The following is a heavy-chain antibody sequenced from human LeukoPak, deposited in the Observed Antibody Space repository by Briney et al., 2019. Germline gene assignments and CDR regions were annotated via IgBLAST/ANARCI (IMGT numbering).Heavy chain of an antibody. J-gene: IGHJ6*03. V-gene: IGHV4-59*01. D-gene: IGHD2-2*03. CDR3: ARVDIVVVPATITYYYYMDV. Sequence: SETLSLTCTVSGGSISSYYWSWIRQPPGKGLEWIGYIYYSGSTNYNPSLKSRVTISVDTSKNQFSLKLSSVTAADTAVYYCARVDIVVVPATITYYYYMDVWGKGPTVTVSS. CDR1: GGSISSYY. CDR2: IYYSGST.